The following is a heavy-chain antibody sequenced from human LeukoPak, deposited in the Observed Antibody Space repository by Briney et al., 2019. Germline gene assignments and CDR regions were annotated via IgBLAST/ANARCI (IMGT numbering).Heavy chain of an antibody. D-gene: IGHD3-9*01. Sequence: PGGSLRLSCAASGFTFSSYAMSWVRQAPGKGLEWVSDISSGGGSTYYADSVKGRFTISRDNSKNTLYLQMNSLRAEDTAVYYCAREGYDILTGYYGMDVWGQGTTVTVSS. V-gene: IGHV3-23*01. CDR2: ISSGGGST. CDR3: AREGYDILTGYYGMDV. CDR1: GFTFSSYA. J-gene: IGHJ6*02.